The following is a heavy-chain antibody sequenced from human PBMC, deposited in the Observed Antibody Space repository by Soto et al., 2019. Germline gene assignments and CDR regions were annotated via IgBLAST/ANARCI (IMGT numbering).Heavy chain of an antibody. CDR2: ISYDGSNK. CDR1: GFTFSSYS. D-gene: IGHD3-22*01. CDR3: ASLSYYYDSSGYPNELYFDY. J-gene: IGHJ4*02. V-gene: IGHV3-30*03. Sequence: GGSLRLSCAASGFTFSSYSMHWVRQAPGKGLEWVAVISYDGSNKYYADSVKGRFTISRDNSKNTLYLQMNSLRAEDTAVYYCASLSYYYDSSGYPNELYFDYWGQGTLVTVSS.